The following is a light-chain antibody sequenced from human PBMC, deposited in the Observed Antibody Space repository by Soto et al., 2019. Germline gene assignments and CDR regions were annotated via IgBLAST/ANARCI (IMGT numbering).Light chain of an antibody. CDR3: QVWDLNTAVV. CDR1: NIGSKS. Sequence: SSELTQSLSVSVALGQTARITCGGNNIGSKSVHWYQQRPGQAPVVVIYRDYHRPSGTPELFSGSNSGNTATLTIIRAQAGDEGDYYCQVWDLNTAVVFGGGTKLTVL. CDR2: RDY. V-gene: IGLV3-9*01. J-gene: IGLJ2*01.